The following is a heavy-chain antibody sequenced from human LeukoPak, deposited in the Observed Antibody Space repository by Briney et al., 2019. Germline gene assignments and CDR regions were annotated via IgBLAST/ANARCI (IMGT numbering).Heavy chain of an antibody. J-gene: IGHJ1*01. CDR2: ISPYTGKT. Sequence: ASVKVSCKASGYTFTSYGIVWVRQAPGQGLEWMGWISPYTGKTNFARDLQGRVTLTTDKSTSTAYMELRSLRSDDTAVYYCASCHCTYGVCYGECEYFQDWGQGTLVTVS. CDR1: GYTFTSYG. V-gene: IGHV1-18*01. CDR3: ASCHCTYGVCYGECEYFQD. D-gene: IGHD2-8*01.